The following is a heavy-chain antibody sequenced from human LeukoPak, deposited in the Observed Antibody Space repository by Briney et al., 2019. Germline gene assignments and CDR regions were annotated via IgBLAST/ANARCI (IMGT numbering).Heavy chain of an antibody. CDR1: GFTFSDYY. V-gene: IGHV3-11*06. CDR2: ISSGSSDI. CDR3: ARGPTWSAAFDI. Sequence: RGSLTLSCVASGFTFSDYYMSWISQSPEKGLEWVSYISSGSSDIYYADFVKDRFTISRDNAKTSLYLQLNSLRAEDTAVYYCARGPTWSAAFDIWGQGTMVTVSS. J-gene: IGHJ3*02. D-gene: IGHD2-8*02.